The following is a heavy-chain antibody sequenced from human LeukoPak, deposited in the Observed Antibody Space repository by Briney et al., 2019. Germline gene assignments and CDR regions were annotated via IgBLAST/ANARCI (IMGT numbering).Heavy chain of an antibody. D-gene: IGHD3-10*01. V-gene: IGHV4-59*01. CDR1: GGSISGYY. J-gene: IGHJ4*02. Sequence: SETLSLTCTVSGGSISGYYWSWIRQPPGKGLEWIAYIHYSGVTSHNPSLMSRVTISLDTSENQFSLKLSSVTAADTAFYYCTRTIPHGSGDYWGQGTLVTVSS. CDR3: TRTIPHGSGDY. CDR2: IHYSGVT.